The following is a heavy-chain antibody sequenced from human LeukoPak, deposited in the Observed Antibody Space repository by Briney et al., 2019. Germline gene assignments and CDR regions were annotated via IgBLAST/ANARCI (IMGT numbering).Heavy chain of an antibody. CDR2: VTTHNGNT. CDR1: GYTFSNYG. V-gene: IGHV1-18*01. CDR3: ARGDGDC. D-gene: IGHD5-24*01. Sequence: ASVKVSCKASGYTFSNYGISWVRQAPGQGLEWMGWVTTHNGNTNYAQKLQGRVTMTTDTSTTTAYMELRSLTSDDTAIYCCARGDGDCRREGTLASVRS. J-gene: IGHJ4*02.